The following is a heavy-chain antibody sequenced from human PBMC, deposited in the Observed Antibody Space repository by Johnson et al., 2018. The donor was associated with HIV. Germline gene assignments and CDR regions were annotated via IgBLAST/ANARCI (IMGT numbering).Heavy chain of an antibody. CDR2: IRYDGSNK. CDR3: SYIFVDTAMDKTTTDAFDI. CDR1: GFTFGSYW. D-gene: IGHD5-18*01. V-gene: IGHV3-30*02. Sequence: QVQLVESGGGVVQPGRSLRLSCAASGFTFGSYWMSWVRQAPGKGLEWVAFIRYDGSNKYYADSVTGRFTISRDNSKNTLYLQMNSLRAEDTAVYYCSYIFVDTAMDKTTTDAFDIWGQGTMVTVSS. J-gene: IGHJ3*02.